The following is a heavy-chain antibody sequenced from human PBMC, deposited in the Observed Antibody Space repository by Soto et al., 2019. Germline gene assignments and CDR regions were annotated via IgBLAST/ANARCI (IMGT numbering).Heavy chain of an antibody. V-gene: IGHV1-46*01. J-gene: IGHJ5*02. D-gene: IGHD1-26*01. CDR3: ARVALSGEGWLDP. CDR2: INPRSGDT. CDR1: GNTFTRFY. Sequence: QVQLVQSGAEVKKPGASVNVSCKASGNTFTRFYIHWVRQAPGQGLEWMGIINPRSGDTTYAEKFQGRITVTRDTSTSTVYMELTSLRYEDTAIYYCARVALSGEGWLDPWGQGTLVTVSS.